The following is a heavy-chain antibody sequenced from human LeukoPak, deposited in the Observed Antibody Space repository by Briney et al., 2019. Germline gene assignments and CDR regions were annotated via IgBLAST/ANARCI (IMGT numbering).Heavy chain of an antibody. CDR3: ARQSGIVLMRFDP. CDR1: GGSISSSSYY. V-gene: IGHV4-39*01. D-gene: IGHD2-8*01. Sequence: PSETLSLTCTVSGGSISSSSYYWGWIRQPRGKGLEWIGSIYYSGSTYYNPSLKSRVTISVDTSKNQFSLKLSSVTAADTAVYYCARQSGIVLMRFDPWGQGTLVTVSS. J-gene: IGHJ5*02. CDR2: IYYSGST.